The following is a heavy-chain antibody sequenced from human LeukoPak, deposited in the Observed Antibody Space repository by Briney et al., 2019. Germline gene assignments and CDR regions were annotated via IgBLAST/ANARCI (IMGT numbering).Heavy chain of an antibody. V-gene: IGHV3-33*01. Sequence: PGGSLRLSCAASGFTFSNYGMHWVRQSPGKGLEWVAVIWYDGSNKYYADSVKGRFTISRDNSKNTLYLQMNSLRAEDTAVYYCARGPDVDTAMDDATRPLDYWGQGTLVTVSS. CDR3: ARGPDVDTAMDDATRPLDY. D-gene: IGHD5-18*01. J-gene: IGHJ4*02. CDR1: GFTFSNYG. CDR2: IWYDGSNK.